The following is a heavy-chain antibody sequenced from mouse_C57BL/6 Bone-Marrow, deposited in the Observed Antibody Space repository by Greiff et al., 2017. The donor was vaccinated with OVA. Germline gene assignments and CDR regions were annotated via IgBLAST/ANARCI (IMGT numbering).Heavy chain of an antibody. CDR2: IYPGSGNT. Sequence: QVHVKQSGAELVRPGASVKLSCKASGYTFTDYYINWVKQRPGQGLEWIARIYPGSGNTYYNEKFKGKATLTAEKSSSTAYMQLSSLTSEASAVYFCARVYGNYYYFDYWGQGTTLTVSS. V-gene: IGHV1-76*01. J-gene: IGHJ2*01. CDR1: GYTFTDYY. CDR3: ARVYGNYYYFDY. D-gene: IGHD2-1*01.